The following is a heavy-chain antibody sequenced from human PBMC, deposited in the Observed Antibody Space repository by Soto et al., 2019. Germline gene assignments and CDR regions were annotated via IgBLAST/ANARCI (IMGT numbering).Heavy chain of an antibody. CDR2: ISGHNGET. CDR1: GYIFSNYG. D-gene: IGHD4-4*01. Sequence: QFQLVQSGGEVKKPGASVKVPCKASGYIFSNYGISWVRQAPGQGLEWMGWISGHNGETKYAQKFQGRVTTTTDTSTNTAYLEVRGLRSGDTATYYCATTDNSAWVFDKWGQGTLVTVSS. CDR3: ATTDNSAWVFDK. J-gene: IGHJ4*02. V-gene: IGHV1-18*01.